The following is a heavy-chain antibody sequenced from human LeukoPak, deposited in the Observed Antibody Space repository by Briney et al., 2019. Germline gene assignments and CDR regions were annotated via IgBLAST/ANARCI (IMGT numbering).Heavy chain of an antibody. CDR1: GYTFTSDD. CDR3: ARALRHSDASGTVLDY. V-gene: IGHV1-18*01. D-gene: IGHD5-12*01. CDR2: ISTHNGDT. Sequence: GASVKVSCKASGYTFTSDDITWVRQAPGQGLAWMGWISTHNGDTNYAQKFQGRVTMTTDTSTSIAYMEVRSLGSDDTAVYYCARALRHSDASGTVLDYWGQGTLVTVSS. J-gene: IGHJ4*02.